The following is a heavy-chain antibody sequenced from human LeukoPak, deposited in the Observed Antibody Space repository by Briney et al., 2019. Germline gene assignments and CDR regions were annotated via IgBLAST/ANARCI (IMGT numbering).Heavy chain of an antibody. Sequence: GGSLRVSCAASGFTFSSYAMSWVRQAPGKGLEWVSAISGSGGSTYYADSVKGRFTISRDNSKNTLYLQMNSLRAEDTAVYYCAKVDGSGSYYMLEPPYFDYWGQGTLVTVSS. D-gene: IGHD3-10*01. V-gene: IGHV3-23*01. CDR1: GFTFSSYA. J-gene: IGHJ4*02. CDR2: ISGSGGST. CDR3: AKVDGSGSYYMLEPPYFDY.